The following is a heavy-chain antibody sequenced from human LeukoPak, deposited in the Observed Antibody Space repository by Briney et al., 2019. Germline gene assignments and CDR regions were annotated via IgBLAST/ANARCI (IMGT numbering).Heavy chain of an antibody. CDR2: INTNTGNP. CDR1: GYTFTSYA. Sequence: ASVKVSCKASGYTFTSYAMNWVRQAPGQGLEWMGWINTNTGNPTYAQGFTGRFVFSLDTSVSTAYLQIGSLKAEDTAVYYCARDRTISRHYYYGMDVWGQGTTVTVSS. J-gene: IGHJ6*02. D-gene: IGHD3-3*01. CDR3: ARDRTISRHYYYGMDV. V-gene: IGHV7-4-1*01.